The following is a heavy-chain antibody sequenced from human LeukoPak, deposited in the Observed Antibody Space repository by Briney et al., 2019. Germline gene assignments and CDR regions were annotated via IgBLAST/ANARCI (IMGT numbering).Heavy chain of an antibody. J-gene: IGHJ3*02. CDR2: INPSGGST. D-gene: IGHD3-9*01. CDR1: GYTFTSYY. V-gene: IGHV1-46*01. Sequence: ASAKVSCKASGYTFTSYYMHWVRQAPGQGLEWMGIINPSGGSTSYAQKFQGRVTITADESTSTAYMELSSLRSEDTAVYYCARDPLRYFDFHRDAFDIWGQGTMVTVSS. CDR3: ARDPLRYFDFHRDAFDI.